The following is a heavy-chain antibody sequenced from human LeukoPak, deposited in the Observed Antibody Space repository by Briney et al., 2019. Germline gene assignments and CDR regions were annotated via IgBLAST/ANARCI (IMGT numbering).Heavy chain of an antibody. Sequence: PGGSLRLSCAASGFTFSSYAMSWVRQAPGKGLEWVSAISGSGGSTYYADSVKGRFTISGNNSKNTLYLQMNSLRAEDTAVYYCAKIPYDSSGYYRTGSFDYWGQGTLVTVSS. J-gene: IGHJ4*02. D-gene: IGHD3-22*01. CDR1: GFTFSSYA. CDR2: ISGSGGST. CDR3: AKIPYDSSGYYRTGSFDY. V-gene: IGHV3-23*01.